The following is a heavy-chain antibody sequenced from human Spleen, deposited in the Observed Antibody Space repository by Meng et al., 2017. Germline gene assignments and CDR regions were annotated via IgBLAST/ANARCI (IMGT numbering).Heavy chain of an antibody. CDR1: GYTFTSYY. Sequence: ASVKVSCEASGYTFTSYYMHWVRQAPGQGLEWMGIINPSGGSTSYAQKFQGRVTMTRDTSTSTVYMELSSLRSEDTAVYYCARDQARAYYDILTGLGRDAFDIWGQGTMVTVSS. J-gene: IGHJ3*02. CDR3: ARDQARAYYDILTGLGRDAFDI. CDR2: INPSGGST. D-gene: IGHD3-9*01. V-gene: IGHV1-46*01.